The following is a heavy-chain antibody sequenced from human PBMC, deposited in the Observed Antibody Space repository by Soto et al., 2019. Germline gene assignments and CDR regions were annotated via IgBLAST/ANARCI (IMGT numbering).Heavy chain of an antibody. V-gene: IGHV3-48*02. J-gene: IGHJ6*02. CDR2: ISSSSSII. CDR1: GFTFSSYS. Sequence: EVQLVESGGGLVQPGGSLRLSCAASGFTFSSYSMNWVRQAPGKGLEWVSYISSSSSIIYYADSVRGRFTISRDNAKNSRYLQRNSLRDEDTAGYYPAGCSGGSCHYYYAMDVWGQGSTVTVS. D-gene: IGHD2-15*01. CDR3: AGCSGGSCHYYYAMDV.